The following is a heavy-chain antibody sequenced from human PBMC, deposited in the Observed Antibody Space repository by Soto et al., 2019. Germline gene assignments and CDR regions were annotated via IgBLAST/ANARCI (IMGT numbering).Heavy chain of an antibody. CDR2: IYWDDDK. D-gene: IGHD2-21*02. Sequence: QITLNEYGPTQVKPRQTLTLTCTFSGFSLTTSGVGVGWIRQSPGKAPEWLALIYWDDDKRYSPSLKSRLTITKDTSKNPVVLTMADLDPADTATYSCAHRVLRPVFGLVTTTAIYFDFWGQGTPVAVSS. CDR3: AHRVLRPVFGLVTTTAIYFDF. J-gene: IGHJ4*02. CDR1: GFSLTTSGVG. V-gene: IGHV2-5*02.